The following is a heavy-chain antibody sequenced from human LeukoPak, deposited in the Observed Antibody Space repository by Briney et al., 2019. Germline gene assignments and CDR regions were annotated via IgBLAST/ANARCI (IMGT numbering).Heavy chain of an antibody. Sequence: GATLRLSCAASGFTFSSYGMHWVRQAPGKGLEWVAVISYDGSNKYYADSVKGRFTISRDNSKNTLYLQMNSLRAEDTAVYYCAKEDYYDSSGYYLDYWGQGTLVTVSS. CDR3: AKEDYYDSSGYYLDY. J-gene: IGHJ4*02. V-gene: IGHV3-30*18. CDR1: GFTFSSYG. CDR2: ISYDGSNK. D-gene: IGHD3-22*01.